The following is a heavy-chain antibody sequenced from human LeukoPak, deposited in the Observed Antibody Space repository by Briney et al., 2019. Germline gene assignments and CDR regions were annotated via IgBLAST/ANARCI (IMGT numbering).Heavy chain of an antibody. Sequence: GGSLRLSCAASGFSFSGDWMTWVRQVPGKGPEWVANIKQDGSEKYYVDSVKGRFTISRDNAKNSLYLQMNSLRAEDTAVYYCARGGGLDVWGQGATVTVSS. CDR3: ARGGGLDV. CDR2: IKQDGSEK. J-gene: IGHJ6*02. CDR1: GFSFSGDW. V-gene: IGHV3-7*03. D-gene: IGHD3-16*01.